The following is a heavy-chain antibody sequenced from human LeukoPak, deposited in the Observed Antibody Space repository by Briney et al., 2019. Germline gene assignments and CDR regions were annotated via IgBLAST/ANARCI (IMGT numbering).Heavy chain of an antibody. CDR1: GFTFSSYW. D-gene: IGHD3-3*01. V-gene: IGHV3-74*01. CDR2: IDSDGSST. Sequence: GGSRRLSCAASGFTFSSYWMHWVRQAPGKGLEWVSRIDSDGSSTCNADSVKGRFTISRDNAKNTMYLEMNSLRAEDTAIYYCARGFTIFGVVNDAFDIWGQGTMVTVSS. CDR3: ARGFTIFGVVNDAFDI. J-gene: IGHJ3*02.